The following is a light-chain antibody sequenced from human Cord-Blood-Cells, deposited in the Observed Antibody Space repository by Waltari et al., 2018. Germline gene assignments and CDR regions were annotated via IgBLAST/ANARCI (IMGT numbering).Light chain of an antibody. V-gene: IGKV1-39*01. CDR1: QSIISY. Sequence: DIQMTQSPSSLSASVVDRVTITCRESQSIISYLNWYQQKPRKAPKLLIYAASSLQSGVTSRFSGSGSGTDFTLTISSLQPEDFATYYCQQSYSTTWTFGQGTKVEIK. CDR3: QQSYSTTWT. J-gene: IGKJ1*01. CDR2: AAS.